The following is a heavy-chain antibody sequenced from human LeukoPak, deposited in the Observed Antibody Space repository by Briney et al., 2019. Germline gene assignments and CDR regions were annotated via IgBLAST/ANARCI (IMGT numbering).Heavy chain of an antibody. CDR3: ARDGPSMMVEFDY. CDR1: GYSXIGYN. CDR2: INAKSGDT. V-gene: IGHV1-2*02. J-gene: IGHJ4*02. D-gene: IGHD3-22*01. Sequence: DSVKVSCKASGYSXIGYNMYLYWVRQAPGQGLEWMGWINAKSGDTVYAKKFQGRVTMTRDTSISTAYMELTGLTFDDTAVYYCARDGPSMMVEFDYWGQGSLVTVSS.